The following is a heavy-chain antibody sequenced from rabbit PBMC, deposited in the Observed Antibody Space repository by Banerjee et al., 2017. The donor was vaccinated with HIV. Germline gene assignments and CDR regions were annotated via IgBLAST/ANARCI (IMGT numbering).Heavy chain of an antibody. CDR2: IYAGDGRT. J-gene: IGHJ3*01. Sequence: VESGGDLVKPGAALTLTCTASGFSFSGNYYMCWVRQAPGKGPEWIACIYAGDGRTDYASWAKGRFTISKTSSTTVTLQMTSLTAADTATYFCARGPAGYAGYGYPYFDFWGQGTLVTVS. CDR1: GFSFSGNYY. CDR3: ARGPAGYAGYGYPYFDF. D-gene: IGHD7-1*01. V-gene: IGHV1S40*01.